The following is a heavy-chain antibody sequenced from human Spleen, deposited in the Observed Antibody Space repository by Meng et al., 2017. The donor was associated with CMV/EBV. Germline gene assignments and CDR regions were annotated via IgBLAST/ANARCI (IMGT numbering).Heavy chain of an antibody. CDR3: ARTFDSSGGGTDY. D-gene: IGHD6-19*01. Sequence: QGQLVPSGAEVKKPGASVKVSCKASGSTFTGYYMHWVRQAPGQGLEWMGWINPNSGGTNYAQKFQGRVTMTRDTSISTAYMELSRLRSDDTAVYYCARTFDSSGGGTDYWGQGTLVTVSS. CDR1: GSTFTGYY. V-gene: IGHV1-2*02. CDR2: INPNSGGT. J-gene: IGHJ4*02.